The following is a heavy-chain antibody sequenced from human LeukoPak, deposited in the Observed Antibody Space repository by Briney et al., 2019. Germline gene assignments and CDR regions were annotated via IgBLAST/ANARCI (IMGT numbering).Heavy chain of an antibody. CDR1: GGSISISSYY. CDR3: ARAPLSGTYYTDAFDI. CDR2: IFYSGST. J-gene: IGHJ3*02. Sequence: SETLSLTCTVSGGSISISSYYWGWIRQPPGKGLEWIGNIFYSGSTYYSPSLRSRVTISPDKSKNQFSLTLTSVTAADAAVYFCARAPLSGTYYTDAFDIWGQGTMVTVSS. V-gene: IGHV4-39*07. D-gene: IGHD1-26*01.